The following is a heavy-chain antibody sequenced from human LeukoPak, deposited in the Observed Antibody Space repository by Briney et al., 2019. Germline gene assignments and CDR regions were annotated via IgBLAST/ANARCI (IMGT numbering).Heavy chain of an antibody. J-gene: IGHJ6*03. CDR3: ARGQTTGNYYYYYMDV. V-gene: IGHV1-46*01. CDR2: INPSGGST. D-gene: IGHD4-11*01. Sequence: ASVKVSCKASGYTFTSYYMHWVRQAPGQGLEWMGIINPSGGSTSYAQKFQGRVTMTRDMSTSTVYMELSSLRSEDTAVYYCARGQTTGNYYYYYMDVWGKGTTVTVSS. CDR1: GYTFTSYY.